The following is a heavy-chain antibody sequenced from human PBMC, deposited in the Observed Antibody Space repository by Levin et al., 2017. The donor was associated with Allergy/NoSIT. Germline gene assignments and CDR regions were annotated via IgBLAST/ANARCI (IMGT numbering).Heavy chain of an antibody. CDR2: INPNSGGT. V-gene: IGHV1-2*02. D-gene: IGHD3-3*01. J-gene: IGHJ6*02. CDR1: GYTFTGYY. Sequence: KISCKASGYTFTGYYMHWVRQAPGQGLEWMGWINPNSGGTNYAQKFQGRVTMTRDTSISTAYMELSRLRSDDTAVYYCARDGRERITIFGVVWGYGMDVWGQGTTVTVSS. CDR3: ARDGRERITIFGVVWGYGMDV.